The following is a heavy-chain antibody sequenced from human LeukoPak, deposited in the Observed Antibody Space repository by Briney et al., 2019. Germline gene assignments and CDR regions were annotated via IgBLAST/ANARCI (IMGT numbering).Heavy chain of an antibody. V-gene: IGHV1-18*01. CDR2: ISAYNGNT. Sequence: GASVKVSCKASGYIFTNYDINWVRQAPGQGLEWMGWISAYNGNTNYAQKLQGRVTMTTDTSTSTAYMELRSLRSDDTAVYYCARVGGYSGYDYDPWFDPWGQGTLVTVSS. J-gene: IGHJ5*02. D-gene: IGHD5-12*01. CDR1: GYIFTNYD. CDR3: ARVGGYSGYDYDPWFDP.